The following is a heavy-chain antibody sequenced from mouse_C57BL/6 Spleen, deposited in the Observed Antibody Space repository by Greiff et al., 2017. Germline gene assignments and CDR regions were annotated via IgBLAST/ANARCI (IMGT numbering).Heavy chain of an antibody. J-gene: IGHJ2*01. CDR1: GYTFTSYW. V-gene: IGHV1-61*01. CDR3: ARRTVALDY. D-gene: IGHD1-1*01. Sequence: QVQLQQPGAELVRPGSSVKLSCKASGYTFTSYWMDWVKQRPGQGLEWIGNIYPSDSETHYNQKFKDKATLTVDKSSSTAYMQLSSLTSEDSAVYYCARRTVALDYWGQGTTLTVSS. CDR2: IYPSDSET.